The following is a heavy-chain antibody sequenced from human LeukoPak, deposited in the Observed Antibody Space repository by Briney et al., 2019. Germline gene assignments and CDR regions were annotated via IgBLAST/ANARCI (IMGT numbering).Heavy chain of an antibody. CDR2: ISGSGGST. V-gene: IGHV3-23*01. Sequence: PGGSLRLSCAASGFTFSSYAMSWVRQAPGKGLEWVSAISGSGGSTYYADSVKGRFTISRDNAKNSLYLQMHSLRAEDTAVYYCARASSNWYYFDYWGQGTLVTVSS. J-gene: IGHJ4*02. CDR1: GFTFSSYA. CDR3: ARASSNWYYFDY. D-gene: IGHD6-13*01.